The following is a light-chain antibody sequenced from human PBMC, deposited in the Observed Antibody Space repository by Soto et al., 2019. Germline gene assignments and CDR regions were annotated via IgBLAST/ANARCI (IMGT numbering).Light chain of an antibody. CDR3: QKYNSAPWT. CDR1: QDISNS. CDR2: AAS. J-gene: IGKJ1*01. V-gene: IGKV1-27*01. Sequence: DLQMTQSPSSLSASVGDRVTITCRASQDISNSLAWYQQKPGKVPKLLIYAASTLQSGVPSRFSGSGSGTDFTLTISSLQPEDVATYYCQKYNSAPWTFGQGTKVEIK.